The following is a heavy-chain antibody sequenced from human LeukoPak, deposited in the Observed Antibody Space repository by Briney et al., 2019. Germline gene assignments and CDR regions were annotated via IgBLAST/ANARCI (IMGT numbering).Heavy chain of an antibody. V-gene: IGHV4-31*03. CDR1: GGSISSGGYY. Sequence: PSETLSLTCTVSGGSISSGGYYWSWIRQHPGKGLEWVGYIYYSGSTYYNPSLKSRVTISVDKSKNQFSLKLSSVTAADTAVYYCARWYYYDSSGYWYYFDYWGQGTLVTVSS. CDR2: IYYSGST. J-gene: IGHJ4*02. D-gene: IGHD3-22*01. CDR3: ARWYYYDSSGYWYYFDY.